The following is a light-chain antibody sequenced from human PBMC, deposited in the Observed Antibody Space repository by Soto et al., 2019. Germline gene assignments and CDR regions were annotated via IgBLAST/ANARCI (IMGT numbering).Light chain of an antibody. CDR1: RYISTG. CDR2: VAS. V-gene: IGKV1-6*01. Sequence: IQMTQSPTTLSASVGNRFTITCQASRYISTGLSWYQHRPGQAPKILICVASSLQSGVPSRFSGSGSGTDFTLTISSLQPEDFATYYCLQDNDYPWTFGQGTKVDIK. CDR3: LQDNDYPWT. J-gene: IGKJ1*01.